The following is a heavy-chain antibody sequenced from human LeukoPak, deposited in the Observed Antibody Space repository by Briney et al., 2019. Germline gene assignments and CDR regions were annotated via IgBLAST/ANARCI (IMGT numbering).Heavy chain of an antibody. J-gene: IGHJ4*02. CDR2: ISGSGGST. CDR3: AKWGDYDVLTGYYVPDY. CDR1: GFTFSSYA. Sequence: QPGGSLRLSCAASGFTFSSYAMSWVRQAPGKGLEWVSAISGSGGSTYYADSVKGRFTVSRDNSKSTLYLQMNSLRAEDTALYYCAKWGDYDVLTGYYVPDYWGQGTLVTVSS. D-gene: IGHD3-9*01. V-gene: IGHV3-23*01.